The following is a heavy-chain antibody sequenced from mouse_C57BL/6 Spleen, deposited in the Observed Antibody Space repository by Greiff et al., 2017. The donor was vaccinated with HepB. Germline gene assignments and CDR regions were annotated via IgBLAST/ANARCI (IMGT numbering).Heavy chain of an antibody. CDR2: IRNKANGYTT. V-gene: IGHV7-3*01. J-gene: IGHJ2*01. Sequence: EVQRVESGGGLVQPGGSLSLSCAASGFTFTDYYMSWVRQPPGKALEWLGFIRNKANGYTTEYSASVKGRFTISRDNSQSILYLQMNALIAEDSATYYCARLIYYDYDGYFDYWGQGTTLTVSS. CDR3: ARLIYYDYDGYFDY. CDR1: GFTFTDYY. D-gene: IGHD2-4*01.